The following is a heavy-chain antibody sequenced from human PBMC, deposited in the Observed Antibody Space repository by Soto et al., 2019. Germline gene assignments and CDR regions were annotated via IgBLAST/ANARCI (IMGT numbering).Heavy chain of an antibody. V-gene: IGHV3-23*01. CDR1: GFICSSYD. CDR2: ILVGGSP. CDR3: AKATATSGGAFEI. Sequence: GGSLRLSCAVSGFICSSYDMSWFRQAPGKRLEWVSTILVGGSPHYEDSVKGRFTISRDTSKNTVYLQMNSLTAGDTAVYYCAKATATSGGAFEIYGQGAMVTVSS. D-gene: IGHD1-1*01. J-gene: IGHJ3*02.